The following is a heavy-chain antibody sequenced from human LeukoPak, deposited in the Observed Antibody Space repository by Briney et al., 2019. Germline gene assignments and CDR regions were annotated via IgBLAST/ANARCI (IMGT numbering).Heavy chain of an antibody. CDR1: GGTFSSYA. J-gene: IGHJ4*02. CDR2: IIPIFGTA. Sequence: ASVKVSCKASGGTFSSYAISWVRQAPGQGLGWMGGIIPIFGTANYAQKFQGRVTITTDESTSTAYMELSSLRSEDTAVYYCARGGAGYCSSTSCHPYFDYWGQGTLVTVSS. D-gene: IGHD2-2*01. CDR3: ARGGAGYCSSTSCHPYFDY. V-gene: IGHV1-69*05.